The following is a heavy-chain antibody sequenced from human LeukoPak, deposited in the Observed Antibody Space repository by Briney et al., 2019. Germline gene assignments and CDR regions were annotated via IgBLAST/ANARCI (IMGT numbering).Heavy chain of an antibody. Sequence: ASVKVSCKASGYTFTGYYMHWVRQAPGQGLEWMGWISAYNGNTNYAQKLQGRVTMTTDTSTSTAYMELRSLRSDDTAVYYCARDYVALVVITTDDRFDPWGQGTLVTVSS. J-gene: IGHJ5*02. V-gene: IGHV1-18*04. CDR1: GYTFTGYY. D-gene: IGHD3-22*01. CDR2: ISAYNGNT. CDR3: ARDYVALVVITTDDRFDP.